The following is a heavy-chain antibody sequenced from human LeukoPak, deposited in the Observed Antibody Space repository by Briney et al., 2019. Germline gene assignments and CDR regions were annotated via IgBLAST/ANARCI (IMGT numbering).Heavy chain of an antibody. J-gene: IGHJ5*02. Sequence: SETLSLTCAVYGGSFSGYYWSWIRQPPGKGLEWIGEINHSGSTNYNSSLKSRVTISVDTSKNQFSLKLSSVTAADTAVYYCARAIHCSGGSCYSFWFDPWGQGTLVTVSS. CDR1: GGSFSGYY. D-gene: IGHD2-15*01. V-gene: IGHV4-34*01. CDR3: ARAIHCSGGSCYSFWFDP. CDR2: INHSGST.